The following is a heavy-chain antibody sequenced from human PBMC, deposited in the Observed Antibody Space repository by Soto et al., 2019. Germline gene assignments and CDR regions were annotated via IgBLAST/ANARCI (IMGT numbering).Heavy chain of an antibody. CDR3: ARGTAPPFYGMEV. V-gene: IGHV4-34*01. Sequence: SETLSLTCTVSGASITSTYWSWIRQPPGKGLEWIGEINPSGSTNDNPSLNSRVTISVDTSKNQFSLKLSSVTAADTAVYYCARGTAPPFYGMEVWGQGTTVT. J-gene: IGHJ6*02. CDR2: INPSGST. CDR1: GASITSTY. D-gene: IGHD5-18*01.